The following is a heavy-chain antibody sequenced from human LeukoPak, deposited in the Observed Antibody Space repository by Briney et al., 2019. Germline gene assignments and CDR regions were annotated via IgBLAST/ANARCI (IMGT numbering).Heavy chain of an antibody. D-gene: IGHD3-22*01. CDR1: GFTFTSSA. CDR2: IVVGSGNT. V-gene: IGHV1-58*02. Sequence: GVSVKVSCKASGFTFTSSAMQWVRQARGQRLKWIGWIVVGSGNTNYAQKFQERVTITRDMSTSTAYMELSSLRSEDTAVYYCAALLYYYDSSGYHYWGQGTLVTVSS. CDR3: AALLYYYDSSGYHY. J-gene: IGHJ4*02.